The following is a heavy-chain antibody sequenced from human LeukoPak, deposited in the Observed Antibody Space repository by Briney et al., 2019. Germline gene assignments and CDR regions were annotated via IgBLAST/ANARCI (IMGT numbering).Heavy chain of an antibody. J-gene: IGHJ3*01. V-gene: IGHV4-59*01. Sequence: SETLSLTCTVPGGSISCYYWSWIRQPPGKGLEWIGYIYNSGSTNCNPSLKSRVTISVDTSKNQFSLKLSSVTAADTAVYYCARGGAAPGAFDVWGQETVVTPSS. D-gene: IGHD2-15*01. CDR1: GGSISCYY. CDR3: ARGGAAPGAFDV. CDR2: IYNSGST.